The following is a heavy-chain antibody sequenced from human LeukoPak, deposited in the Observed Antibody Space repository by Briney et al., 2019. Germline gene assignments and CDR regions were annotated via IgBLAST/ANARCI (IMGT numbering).Heavy chain of an antibody. J-gene: IGHJ1*01. CDR2: ISYDGSNK. CDR3: ARARYCSGGSCPNEYFQH. V-gene: IGHV3-30*04. CDR1: GFTFSSYA. Sequence: GRSLRLSCAASGFTFSSYATHWVRQAPGKGLEWVAVISYDGSNKYYADSVKGRFTISRDNSKNTLYLQMNSLRAEDTAVYYCARARYCSGGSCPNEYFQHWGQGTLVTVSS. D-gene: IGHD2-15*01.